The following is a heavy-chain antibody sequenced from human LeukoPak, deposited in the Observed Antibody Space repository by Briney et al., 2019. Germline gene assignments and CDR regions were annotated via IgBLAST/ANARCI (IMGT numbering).Heavy chain of an antibody. Sequence: ASVKVSCKTSGYRFSDYGISWVRQAPGQGLQWMGWINTYNGNTEYAQSLQGRATMTIDTATATACLEVRSLISDDTAVYYCARDHGEGAKRDLDFWGQGTLVTVSS. CDR1: GYRFSDYG. V-gene: IGHV1-18*01. J-gene: IGHJ4*02. D-gene: IGHD1-26*01. CDR3: ARDHGEGAKRDLDF. CDR2: INTYNGNT.